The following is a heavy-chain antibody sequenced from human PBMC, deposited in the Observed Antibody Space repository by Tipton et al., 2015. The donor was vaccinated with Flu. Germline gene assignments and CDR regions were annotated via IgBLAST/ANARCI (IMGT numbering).Heavy chain of an antibody. D-gene: IGHD4-23*01. CDR3: ARDRTGGNSGDYGMDV. Sequence: TLSLTCSVSGGSISSGGEYWTWIRQPPGKGLEWIGYIYYSGSTNYNPSLKSRVTISVDTSKNQFSLKLSSVTAADTAVYYCARDRTGGNSGDYGMDVWGQGTTVTVSS. CDR1: GGSISSGGEY. J-gene: IGHJ6*02. V-gene: IGHV4-61*08. CDR2: IYYSGST.